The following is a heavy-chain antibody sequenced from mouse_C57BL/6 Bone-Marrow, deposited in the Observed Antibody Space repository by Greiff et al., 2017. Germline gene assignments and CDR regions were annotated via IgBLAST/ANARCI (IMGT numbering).Heavy chain of an antibody. Sequence: VQLQQSGAELARPGASVKLSCKASGYTFTSYGISWVKQRPGQGLEWIGEIYPRSGNTYYNEKFKGKATLTAVKSSSTAYMELRSLTSEDSAVYFCARWIYYYGSSPHWYFDVWGTGTTVTVSS. CDR3: ARWIYYYGSSPHWYFDV. CDR2: IYPRSGNT. J-gene: IGHJ1*03. V-gene: IGHV1-81*01. CDR1: GYTFTSYG. D-gene: IGHD1-1*01.